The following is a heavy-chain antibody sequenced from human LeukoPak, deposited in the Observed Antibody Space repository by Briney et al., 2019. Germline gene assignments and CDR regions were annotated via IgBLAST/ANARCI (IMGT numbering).Heavy chain of an antibody. J-gene: IGHJ4*02. Sequence: SQTLSLTCAVSGASISSGDYSWSWIRQPPGKGLEWIGYIYHSGSTTYNPSLKSRLTISLDRSKNQISLKLNSVTAADTAVYYCARGWVRMVRGVIPHYFDYWGQGTLVTVSS. CDR1: GASISSGDYS. CDR2: IYHSGST. CDR3: ARGWVRMVRGVIPHYFDY. D-gene: IGHD3-10*01. V-gene: IGHV4-30-2*01.